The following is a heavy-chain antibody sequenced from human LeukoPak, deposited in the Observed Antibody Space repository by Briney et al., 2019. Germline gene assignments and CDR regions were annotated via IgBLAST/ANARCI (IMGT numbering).Heavy chain of an antibody. CDR1: GFTFSSYS. V-gene: IGHV3-48*04. CDR2: ISSSSSTI. J-gene: IGHJ6*02. CDR3: ARGLRDRYGMDV. Sequence: PGGSLRLSCAASGFTFSSYSMNWVRQAPGKGLEWVSYISSSSSTIYYADSVKGRFTISRDNAKNTLYLQMHSLRVEDTAMYYCARGLRDRYGMDVWGQGTTATVSS.